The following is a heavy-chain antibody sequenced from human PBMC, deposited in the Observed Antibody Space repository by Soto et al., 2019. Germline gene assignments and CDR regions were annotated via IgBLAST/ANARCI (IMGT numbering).Heavy chain of an antibody. Sequence: GASVKVSCKASGYTSTSYGISWVRQAPGQGLEWMGWISAYNGNTNYAQKLQGRVTMTTDTSTSTAYMELRSLRSDDTAVYYCARDSVSHYGDYGDDAFDIWGQGTMVTVSS. CDR3: ARDSVSHYGDYGDDAFDI. CDR1: GYTSTSYG. J-gene: IGHJ3*02. CDR2: ISAYNGNT. D-gene: IGHD4-17*01. V-gene: IGHV1-18*01.